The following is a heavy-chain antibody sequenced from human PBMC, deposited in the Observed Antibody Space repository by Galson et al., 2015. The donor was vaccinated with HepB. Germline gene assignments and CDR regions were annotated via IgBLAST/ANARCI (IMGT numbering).Heavy chain of an antibody. CDR2: TYYRSNWYN. Sequence: CAISGDSVSSSSASWNWIRQSPSRGLEWLGRTYYRSNWYNDYAVSVKSRVTINPDTSKNQFSLQLNSVTPEDTAVYYCARAFDSALDSWGQGTRVTVSS. J-gene: IGHJ4*02. V-gene: IGHV6-1*01. D-gene: IGHD3-10*01. CDR3: ARAFDSALDS. CDR1: GDSVSSSSAS.